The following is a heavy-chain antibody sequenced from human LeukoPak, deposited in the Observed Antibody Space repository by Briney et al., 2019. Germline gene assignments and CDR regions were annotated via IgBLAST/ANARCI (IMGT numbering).Heavy chain of an antibody. D-gene: IGHD5-24*01. CDR1: GGSFSGYY. CDR3: ARQRAFDI. Sequence: SETLSLTCAVYGGSFSGYYWSWIRQPPGKGLEWIGEINHSGSTNYNPSLKSRVTISVDTSKNQFSLKLSSVTAADTAVYYCARQRAFDIWGQGTMVTVSS. CDR2: INHSGST. J-gene: IGHJ3*02. V-gene: IGHV4-34*01.